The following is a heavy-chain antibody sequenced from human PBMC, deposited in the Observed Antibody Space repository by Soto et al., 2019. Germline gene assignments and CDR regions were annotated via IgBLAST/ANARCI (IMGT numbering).Heavy chain of an antibody. V-gene: IGHV4-4*02. Sequence: KTSETLSLTCAVSGGSISSTNWWSWVRQTPGKGLEWIGEIYQTGSTNYNPSLKSRATISIDKSQNQFSLKLTQMTAADTAMYYCEGVPPGAKFDYWGQGILVTVSS. D-gene: IGHD2-15*01. CDR2: IYQTGST. CDR1: GGSISSTNW. J-gene: IGHJ4*02. CDR3: EGVPPGAKFDY.